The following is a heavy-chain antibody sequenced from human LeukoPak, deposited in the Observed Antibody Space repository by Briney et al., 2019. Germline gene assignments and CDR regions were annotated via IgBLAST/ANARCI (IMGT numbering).Heavy chain of an antibody. Sequence: ASVKVSCKASGYTFTSYYMHWVRQAPGQGLEWMGWISAYNGNTNYAQKLQGRVTMTRDTSISTAYMELSRLRSDDTAVYYCARRSNSRQTSDYWGQGTLVTVSS. D-gene: IGHD2/OR15-2a*01. V-gene: IGHV1-2*02. J-gene: IGHJ4*02. CDR2: ISAYNGNT. CDR1: GYTFTSYY. CDR3: ARRSNSRQTSDY.